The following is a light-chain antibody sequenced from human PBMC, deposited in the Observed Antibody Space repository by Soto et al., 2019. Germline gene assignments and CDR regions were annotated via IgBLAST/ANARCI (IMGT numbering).Light chain of an antibody. J-gene: IGKJ1*01. Sequence: DIQMTQSPSSLSASVGDRVTITCRASQSISSYLNWYQQKQGKAPKXXSYAASSLQSGVPSRFSGSVSGTDFTLTISSLQPEDFATYYCQQSYSTPRTFGQGTKVDIK. CDR2: AAS. CDR1: QSISSY. CDR3: QQSYSTPRT. V-gene: IGKV1-39*01.